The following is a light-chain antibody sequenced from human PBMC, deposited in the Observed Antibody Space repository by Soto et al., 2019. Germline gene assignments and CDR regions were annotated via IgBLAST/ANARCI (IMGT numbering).Light chain of an antibody. CDR1: SSNIGSNT. J-gene: IGLJ1*01. Sequence: QSVLTQPLSVSASPGQRVTISCSGGSSNIGSNTVAWYQHLPGTAPPRLIFTAGQRPSGVPGRFSGSKSGTSASLVISGLQSEDEGDYYCSAWDNSLNGYVFGPGTKVTVL. CDR2: TAG. V-gene: IGLV1-44*01. CDR3: SAWDNSLNGYV.